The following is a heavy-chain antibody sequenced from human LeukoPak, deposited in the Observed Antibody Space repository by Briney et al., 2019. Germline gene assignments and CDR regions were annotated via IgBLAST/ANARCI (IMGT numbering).Heavy chain of an antibody. Sequence: SETLSLTCTVSGGSISSYSWSWIRQPPGKGLEWIGYIYYSGSTNYNPSLKSRVTISVDTSKNQFSLKLSSVTAADTAVYYCARSKYSGSYKEFDYWGQGTLVTVSS. J-gene: IGHJ4*02. CDR1: GGSISSYS. CDR2: IYYSGST. D-gene: IGHD1-26*01. CDR3: ARSKYSGSYKEFDY. V-gene: IGHV4-59*01.